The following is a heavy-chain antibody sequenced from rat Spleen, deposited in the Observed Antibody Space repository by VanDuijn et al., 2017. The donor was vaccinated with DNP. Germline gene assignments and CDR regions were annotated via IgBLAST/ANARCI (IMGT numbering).Heavy chain of an antibody. Sequence: EVQLVESGGDLVQPGRSLKLSCVASGFTFNNFWMAWIRQASTKGLEWVATITTSGGDTYYRDSVRGRFTISRDNAKSSLYLQMDSLRSEDTATYYCTTDLGDYWGQGVMVTVSS. CDR1: GFTFNNFW. J-gene: IGHJ2*01. CDR3: TTDLGDY. V-gene: IGHV5-27*01. D-gene: IGHD5-1*01. CDR2: ITTSGGDT.